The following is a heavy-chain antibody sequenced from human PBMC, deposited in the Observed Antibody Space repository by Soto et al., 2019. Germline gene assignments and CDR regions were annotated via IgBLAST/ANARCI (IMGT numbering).Heavy chain of an antibody. CDR2: IYGDGSST. CDR1: GFTFTTYW. J-gene: IGHJ4*02. D-gene: IGHD3-9*01. Sequence: EVQLVESGGGLVQPGGSLRLSCAASGFTFTTYWMQWVRQAPGKGLVWVSRIYGDGSSTTYADSVKGRFTISRDNAKNRLYLQMNSLRAEDTAVYYCARDAVLIDYWGQGTLVTVSS. CDR3: ARDAVLIDY. V-gene: IGHV3-74*03.